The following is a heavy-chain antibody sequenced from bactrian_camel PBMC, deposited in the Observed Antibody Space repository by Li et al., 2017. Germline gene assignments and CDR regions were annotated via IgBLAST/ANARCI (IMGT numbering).Heavy chain of an antibody. CDR3: AFQDLRGDVCNLAQIQYKY. Sequence: QVQLVESGGGSVQAGESLRLSCAYSGDCYSRNCMKWFRQVQGKEHEGVARIWTGTNTRYDDSMRGRSTISQDYAEGTVYLQMNSLKPEDTAMYYCAFQDLRGDVCNLAQIQYKYWGQGTQVTVS. CDR2: IWTGTNT. V-gene: IGHV3S1*01. J-gene: IGHJ4*01. D-gene: IGHD1*01. CDR1: GDCYSRNC.